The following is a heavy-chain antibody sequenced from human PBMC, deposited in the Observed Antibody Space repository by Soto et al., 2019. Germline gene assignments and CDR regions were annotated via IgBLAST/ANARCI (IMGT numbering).Heavy chain of an antibody. Sequence: QVQLQESGPGLVKPSETLSLTCTVSGGSISSYYWSWIRQPPGKGLEWIGYIYYSGSTNYNPSLKSRVTISVDTSKNQFSLKLSSVTAADTAVYYCARAPQHWGQGTLVTVSS. V-gene: IGHV4-59*01. J-gene: IGHJ1*01. CDR3: ARAPQH. CDR2: IYYSGST. CDR1: GGSISSYY.